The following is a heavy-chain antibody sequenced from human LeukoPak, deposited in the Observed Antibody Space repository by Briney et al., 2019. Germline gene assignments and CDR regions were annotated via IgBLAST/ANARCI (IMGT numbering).Heavy chain of an antibody. CDR1: GGPISSHY. J-gene: IGHJ5*02. Sequence: SETLSLTCTVWGGPISSHYWSWLRQPPGKGREWIGYISDSGSSIYNPSLKSRVTILGDTSKTQFSLKLSSVTAADTAVYYCARHATGSYSVPWLDPWGQGTLVTVSS. CDR3: ARHATGSYSVPWLDP. D-gene: IGHD3-10*01. CDR2: ISDSGSS. V-gene: IGHV4-59*08.